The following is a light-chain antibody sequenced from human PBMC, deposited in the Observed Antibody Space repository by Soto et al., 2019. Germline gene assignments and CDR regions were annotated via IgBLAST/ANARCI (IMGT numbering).Light chain of an antibody. J-gene: IGKJ4*01. CDR1: QSVNRN. CDR2: AAS. Sequence: EIVMAQSPVTLSVSPGERATLSCRASQSVNRNVAWYQQKSGQPPRLLIYAASTRVVGLPARFSGSGSGTEFTLTIGPLQYEDFAVYYCQQYEKGPPLTFGGWTRV. V-gene: IGKV3-15*01. CDR3: QQYEKGPPLT.